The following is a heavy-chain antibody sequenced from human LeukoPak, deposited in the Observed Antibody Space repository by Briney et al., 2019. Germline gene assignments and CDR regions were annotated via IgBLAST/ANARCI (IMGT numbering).Heavy chain of an antibody. CDR3: ARETLYSGYAAYLDY. V-gene: IGHV3-21*01. Sequence: PGGSLRLSCAASGFTFSSYSMNWVRQGPGKGLEWVSSISSSSNYIYYADSVKGRFTISRDNAKNSLYLQMNSLRAEDTAVYYCARETLYSGYAAYLDYWGQGTLVTVSS. D-gene: IGHD5-12*01. CDR1: GFTFSSYS. CDR2: ISSSSNYI. J-gene: IGHJ4*02.